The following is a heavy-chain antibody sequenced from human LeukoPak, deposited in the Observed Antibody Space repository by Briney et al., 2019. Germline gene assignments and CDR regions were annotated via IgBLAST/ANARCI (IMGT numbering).Heavy chain of an antibody. Sequence: PGGSLRLSCAASGFTFSSYGMHWVRQAPGKGLEWVAVISYDGSNKYYADSVKGRFTISRDNSKNTLYLQMNSLRAEDTAVYYCAKDLRYCSSTSCYLYYFDYWGQGTLVTVSS. CDR1: GFTFSSYG. CDR2: ISYDGSNK. J-gene: IGHJ4*02. CDR3: AKDLRYCSSTSCYLYYFDY. V-gene: IGHV3-30*18. D-gene: IGHD2-2*01.